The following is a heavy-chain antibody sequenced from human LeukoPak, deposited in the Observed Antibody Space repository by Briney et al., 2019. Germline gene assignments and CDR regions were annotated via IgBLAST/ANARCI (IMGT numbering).Heavy chain of an antibody. J-gene: IGHJ4*02. D-gene: IGHD6-13*01. CDR3: TQNLVAAAGDH. CDR1: GFTFSNYW. V-gene: IGHV3-7*01. CDR2: IKPDGSVG. Sequence: PGGSLRLSCAASGFTFSNYWTTWVRQAPGKGLEWVANIKPDGSVGYYVDSVRGRFIISRDNAGNSLYLQMNSLRVEDTAVYYCTQNLVAAAGDHWGQGTLVTVSS.